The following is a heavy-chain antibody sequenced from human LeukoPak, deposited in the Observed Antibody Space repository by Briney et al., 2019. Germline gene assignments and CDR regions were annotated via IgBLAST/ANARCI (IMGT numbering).Heavy chain of an antibody. Sequence: GGSLRLSCAASGLTFSAYAMHWVRQAPGKGLEWVAIISYDGNDYNYADSVKGRFTISRDNSKNTLYLQMNTLRPEDTAIYYCAHPRGPLWSGYKYERYYFNAMDVWGQGTTVTVSS. D-gene: IGHD3-3*01. V-gene: IGHV3-30*04. J-gene: IGHJ6*02. CDR3: AHPRGPLWSGYKYERYYFNAMDV. CDR1: GLTFSAYA. CDR2: ISYDGNDY.